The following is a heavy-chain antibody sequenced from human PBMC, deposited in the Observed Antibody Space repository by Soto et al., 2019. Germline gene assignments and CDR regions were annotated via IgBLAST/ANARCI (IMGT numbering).Heavy chain of an antibody. V-gene: IGHV3-23*01. D-gene: IGHD5-18*01. CDR3: AHSYAIRGPFDY. CDR2: ISGGST. CDR1: GFTFRSYA. Sequence: SGGSLRPSCAASGFTFRSYAMSWFRQSPVKGLEWVSAISGGSTYYADSVKGRFTISRDNSKNTLYLQMNSLRAEDTAVYYCAHSYAIRGPFDYWGQGTLVTVSS. J-gene: IGHJ4*02.